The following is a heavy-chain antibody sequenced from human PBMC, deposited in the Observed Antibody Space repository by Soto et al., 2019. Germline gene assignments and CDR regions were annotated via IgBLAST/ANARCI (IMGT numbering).Heavy chain of an antibody. Sequence: KESGPTLVKPTQTLTLTCTFSGFSLTETGMGVGWIRQLPGKALEWLALIYWDDDKRYSPSLKRGLTISKDASKNQVVLTKTNVDAVDTATYYCAHRRSGYFDSWGQGTLVTVSS. CDR2: IYWDDDK. J-gene: IGHJ4*02. CDR1: GFSLTETGMG. CDR3: AHRRSGYFDS. V-gene: IGHV2-5*02.